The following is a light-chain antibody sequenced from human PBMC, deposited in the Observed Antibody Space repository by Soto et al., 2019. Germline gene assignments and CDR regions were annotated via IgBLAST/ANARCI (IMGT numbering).Light chain of an antibody. CDR2: GAS. V-gene: IGKV3-15*01. J-gene: IGKJ4*02. Sequence: EIVMTQSPATLSASPGDRATLSCRASQSVSSNLAWYQQKPGQAPRLVIYGASTRATAIPAMFSGSGSGTEFTLTISSLQSEDFAVYYCQQYADWPPLTFGGGTKVEIK. CDR1: QSVSSN. CDR3: QQYADWPPLT.